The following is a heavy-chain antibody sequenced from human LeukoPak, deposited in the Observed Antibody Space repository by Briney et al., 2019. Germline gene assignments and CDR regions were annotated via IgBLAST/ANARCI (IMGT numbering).Heavy chain of an antibody. Sequence: ASVKVSCKASGYTFTGYYMHWVRQAPGQGLEWMGRINPNSGGTNYAQEFQGRVTMTRDTSISTAYMELSRLRSDDTAVYYCARAHYDILTGYYPSYFDYWGQGTLVTVSS. CDR3: ARAHYDILTGYYPSYFDY. CDR2: INPNSGGT. CDR1: GYTFTGYY. J-gene: IGHJ4*02. D-gene: IGHD3-9*01. V-gene: IGHV1-2*06.